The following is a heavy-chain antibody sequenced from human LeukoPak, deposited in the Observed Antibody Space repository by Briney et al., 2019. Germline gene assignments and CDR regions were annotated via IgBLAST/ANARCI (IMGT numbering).Heavy chain of an antibody. CDR1: GFTFSSYE. D-gene: IGHD2/OR15-2a*01. Sequence: PGGSLRLSCAASGFTFSSYEMNWVRQAPGKGLEWVSYISSSGTTIYYADSVKGLFTVSRDNAKNSLYLQMSSLRAEDTAVYYCARVYAVTPSWGQGTLVTVSS. CDR3: ARVYAVTPS. V-gene: IGHV3-48*03. J-gene: IGHJ1*01. CDR2: ISSSGTTI.